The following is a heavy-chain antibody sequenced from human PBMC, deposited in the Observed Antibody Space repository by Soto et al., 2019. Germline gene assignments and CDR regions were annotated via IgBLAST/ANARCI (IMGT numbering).Heavy chain of an antibody. V-gene: IGHV4-59*01. CDR3: AREGLQHWFDP. CDR2: IYYSGST. Sequence: PSETLSLTCTVSGGSISSYYWSWIRQPPGKGLEWIGYIYYSGSTNYNPSLKSRVTISVDTSKNQFSLKLSSVAAADTAVYYCAREGLQHWFDPWGQGTLATVSS. J-gene: IGHJ5*02. D-gene: IGHD1-1*01. CDR1: GGSISSYY.